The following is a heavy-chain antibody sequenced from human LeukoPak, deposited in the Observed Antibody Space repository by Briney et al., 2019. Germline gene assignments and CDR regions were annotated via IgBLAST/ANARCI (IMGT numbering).Heavy chain of an antibody. D-gene: IGHD5-12*01. J-gene: IGHJ4*02. CDR3: ARVQIVATGAYFDY. V-gene: IGHV3-66*01. Sequence: GGSLRLSCAASGFTVSSNYMSWVRQAPGKGLEWVSVIYSGGSTYYADSVKGRFTISRDNSKNTLYLQMNSLRAEDTAVYYCARVQIVATGAYFDYWGQGTLVTVSS. CDR1: GFTVSSNY. CDR2: IYSGGST.